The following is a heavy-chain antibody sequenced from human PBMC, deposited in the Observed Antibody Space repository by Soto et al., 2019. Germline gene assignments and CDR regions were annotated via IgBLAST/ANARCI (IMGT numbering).Heavy chain of an antibody. J-gene: IGHJ5*02. CDR1: GGTFSSYT. D-gene: IGHD2-2*01. CDR3: ARDRYGGVVVPEFDP. Sequence: SVKVSCKASGGTFSSYTISWVRQAPGQGLEWMGRIIPILGIANYAQKFQGRVTITADKSTSTAYMELSSLRSEDTAVYYCARDRYGGVVVPEFDPWGQGTLVTVSS. CDR2: IIPILGIA. V-gene: IGHV1-69*04.